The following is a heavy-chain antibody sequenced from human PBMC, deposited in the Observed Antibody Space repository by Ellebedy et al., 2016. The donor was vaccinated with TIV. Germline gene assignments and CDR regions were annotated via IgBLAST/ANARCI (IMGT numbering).Heavy chain of an antibody. CDR3: AKDQVAGDGRWVFDS. J-gene: IGHJ3*01. D-gene: IGHD5-24*01. Sequence: GESLKISCAASGFTFSSYAMSWVRQAPGKGLEWVSTFSGSGGNTYYADSMKGRFTISRDNSKNTLFLQMNSLRADDTAIYYCAKDQVAGDGRWVFDSWGQGTVVTVSS. V-gene: IGHV3-23*01. CDR2: FSGSGGNT. CDR1: GFTFSSYA.